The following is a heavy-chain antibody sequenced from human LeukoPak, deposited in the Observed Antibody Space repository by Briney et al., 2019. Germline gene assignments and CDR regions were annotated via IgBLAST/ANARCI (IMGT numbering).Heavy chain of an antibody. CDR1: GGSISSYY. Sequence: SETLSLTCTVSGGSISSYYWSWIRQPPGKGLEWIGYIYYSGSTNYNPPLKSRVTISVDTSKNQFSLKLSSVTAADTAVYYCARGSVVIATYFDYWGQGTLVTVSS. CDR3: ARGSVVIATYFDY. CDR2: IYYSGST. V-gene: IGHV4-59*01. D-gene: IGHD2-21*01. J-gene: IGHJ4*02.